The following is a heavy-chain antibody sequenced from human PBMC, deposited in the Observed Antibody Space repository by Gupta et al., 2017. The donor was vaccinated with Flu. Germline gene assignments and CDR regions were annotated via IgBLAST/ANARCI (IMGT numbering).Heavy chain of an antibody. CDR3: ARWNLGYCTSTGCHGDALDL. V-gene: IGHV3-33*01. J-gene: IGHJ3*01. Sequence: QVQLVESGGGVVQPGRSLRVSCAASGFTFSRNGMHWVRAPPGKGLEWVAVIYYDGSNEYYADSVKGRFTISRDNSKSTLYLQMNSLRAEDTAVYYCARWNLGYCTSTGCHGDALDLWGQGTMVTVSS. CDR1: GFTFSRNG. D-gene: IGHD2-2*01. CDR2: IYYDGSNE.